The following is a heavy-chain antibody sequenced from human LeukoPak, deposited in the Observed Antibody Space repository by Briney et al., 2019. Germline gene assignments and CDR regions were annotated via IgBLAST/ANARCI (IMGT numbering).Heavy chain of an antibody. J-gene: IGHJ4*02. V-gene: IGHV1-8*02. CDR1: GYTFTSYG. CDR2: MNPNSGNT. CDR3: ARAGGYCGRISCPYYFDY. D-gene: IGHD2-15*01. Sequence: ASVKVSCKASGYTFTSYGITCVRQAPGQGLEWMGWMNPNSGNTGYAQKFQGRVTMTSNTSISTAYMELSSLRSEDTAVYYCARAGGYCGRISCPYYFDYWGQGSLVAVSS.